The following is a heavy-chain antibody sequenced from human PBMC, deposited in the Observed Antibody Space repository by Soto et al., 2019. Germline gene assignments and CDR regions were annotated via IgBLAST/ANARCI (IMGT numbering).Heavy chain of an antibody. CDR3: ARQAVRGVPREFDY. CDR1: GGTFSSYA. D-gene: IGHD3-10*01. J-gene: IGHJ4*02. V-gene: IGHV1-69*13. CDR2: IIPIFGTA. Sequence: GASVKVSCKASGGTFSSYAISWVRQAPGQGLEWMGGIIPIFGTANYAQKFQGRVTITADESTSTAYMELSSLRSEDTAVYYCARQAVRGVPREFDYWGQGTLVTVSS.